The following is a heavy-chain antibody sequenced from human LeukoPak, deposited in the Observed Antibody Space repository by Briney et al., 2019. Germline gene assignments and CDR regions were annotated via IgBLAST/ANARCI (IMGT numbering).Heavy chain of an antibody. Sequence: ASVKVSCKASGYTFTSYYIHWVRQAPGQGLEWMGWINPNSGGTNHAQKFQDRVTMTRDTSISTAYMELSRLRSDDTAVYYCARDFGGGTYAGDYWGQGTLVTVSS. J-gene: IGHJ4*02. CDR3: ARDFGGGTYAGDY. CDR2: INPNSGGT. V-gene: IGHV1-2*02. D-gene: IGHD1-26*01. CDR1: GYTFTSYY.